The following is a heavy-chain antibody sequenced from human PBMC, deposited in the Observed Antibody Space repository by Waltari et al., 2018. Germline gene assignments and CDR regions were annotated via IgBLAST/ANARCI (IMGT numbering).Heavy chain of an antibody. Sequence: SGYTFTSYYMHWVRQAPGQGLEWMGIINPSGGSTSYAQKFQGRVTMTRDTSTSTVYMELSSLRSEDTAVYYCARDIEMATIKGDYYYYGMDVWGQGTTVTVSS. V-gene: IGHV1-46*01. J-gene: IGHJ6*02. D-gene: IGHD5-12*01. CDR2: INPSGGST. CDR3: ARDIEMATIKGDYYYYGMDV. CDR1: GYTFTSYY.